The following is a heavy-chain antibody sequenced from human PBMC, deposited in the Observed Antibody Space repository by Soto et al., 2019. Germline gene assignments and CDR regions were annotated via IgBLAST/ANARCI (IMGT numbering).Heavy chain of an antibody. CDR2: IVVGSGNT. CDR1: GFTFTSSA. V-gene: IGHV1-58*01. Sequence: SVKVSCKASGFTFTSSAVQWVRQARGQRLEWIGWIVVGSGNTNYAQKFQERVTITRDMSTSTAYMELSSLRSEDTAVYYCAAVYGGNSSIFDYWGQGTLVTVSS. J-gene: IGHJ4*02. D-gene: IGHD4-17*01. CDR3: AAVYGGNSSIFDY.